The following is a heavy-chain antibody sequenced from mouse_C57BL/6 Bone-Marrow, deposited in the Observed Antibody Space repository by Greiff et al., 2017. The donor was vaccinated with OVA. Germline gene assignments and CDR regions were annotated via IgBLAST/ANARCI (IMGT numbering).Heavy chain of an antibody. Sequence: QVQLQQSGPGLVQPSQSLSITCTASGFSLTSYCVHWVRQSPGKGLEWLGVIWSGGSTDDNAAFISRLSLSKDNSKSQVFFKMNSLQADGTAIYYCARNRRSDYRSNRGIYAMDYWGQGTSVTVSS. J-gene: IGHJ4*01. CDR1: GFSLTSYC. CDR2: IWSGGST. CDR3: ARNRRSDYRSNRGIYAMDY. V-gene: IGHV2-2*01. D-gene: IGHD1-1*01.